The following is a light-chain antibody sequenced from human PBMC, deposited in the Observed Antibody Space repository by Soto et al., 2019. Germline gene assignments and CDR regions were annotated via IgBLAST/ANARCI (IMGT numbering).Light chain of an antibody. V-gene: IGKV3-15*01. Sequence: EIVLTQSPPTLSVSRGERATLSCRATETGSTKLAWLQRTDGKPTRLLIYGSSTRATGVPDRFSGSGSGTEFARIISSLQSEDVAVYYGQQYSTWPLAITFGQGTRLDIK. J-gene: IGKJ5*01. CDR1: ETGSTK. CDR2: GSS. CDR3: QQYSTWPLAIT.